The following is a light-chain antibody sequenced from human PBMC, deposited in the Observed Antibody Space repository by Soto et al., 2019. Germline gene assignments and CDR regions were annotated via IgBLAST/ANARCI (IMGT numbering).Light chain of an antibody. CDR3: QQYASSPLLT. CDR1: QTIGRNY. CDR2: GTS. Sequence: EIALTQSPGTLSLSPGETATLSCRASQTIGRNYLAWYQQKPGQAPRLLIFGTSTRATGIPDRFSGSGSGTDFTLSISRLEPEDFAVYYCQQYASSPLLTFGGGTKVEIK. J-gene: IGKJ4*01. V-gene: IGKV3-20*01.